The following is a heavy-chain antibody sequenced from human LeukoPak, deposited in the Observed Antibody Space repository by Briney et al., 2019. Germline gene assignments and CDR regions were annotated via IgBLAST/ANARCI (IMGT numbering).Heavy chain of an antibody. CDR1: GGSFSGYY. V-gene: IGHV4-34*01. Sequence: SETLSLTCAVYGGSFSGYYWSWIRQPPGKGLEWIGEINHSGSTNYNPSLKSRVTISVDTSKNQFSLKLSSVTAADTAVYYCARDGALVAAAGINWFDPWGQGTLVTVSS. D-gene: IGHD6-13*01. CDR2: INHSGST. J-gene: IGHJ5*02. CDR3: ARDGALVAAAGINWFDP.